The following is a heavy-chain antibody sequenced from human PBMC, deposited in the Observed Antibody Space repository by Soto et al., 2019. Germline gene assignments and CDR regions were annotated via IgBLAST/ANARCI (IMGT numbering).Heavy chain of an antibody. V-gene: IGHV3-21*01. Sequence: WSLRLSCAASGFTFTRYSMNWVRQAPGKGLEWVSSISSTTNYIYYADSMKGRFTVSRDNAKNSVYLEMNSLSAEDTAAYYCARESEDLTSNFDYWGQGTLVTVSS. CDR2: ISSTTNYI. CDR3: ARESEDLTSNFDY. J-gene: IGHJ4*02. CDR1: GFTFTRYS.